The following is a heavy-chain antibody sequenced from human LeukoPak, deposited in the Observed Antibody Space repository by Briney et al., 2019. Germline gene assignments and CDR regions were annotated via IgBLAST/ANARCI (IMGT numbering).Heavy chain of an antibody. CDR3: ARLNKPGGFGA. D-gene: IGHD1-14*01. V-gene: IGHV4-59*04. CDR2: IYSSGET. CDR1: GFSISGYY. J-gene: IGHJ5*02. Sequence: SETLSLTCTVSGFSISGYYWSWIRQPPGKGLEWIGNIYSSGETYYNASLKSRVTIYIETSKNQFFLKRTSMTAADTAVYYSARLNKPGGFGAWGQGTLVTVSS.